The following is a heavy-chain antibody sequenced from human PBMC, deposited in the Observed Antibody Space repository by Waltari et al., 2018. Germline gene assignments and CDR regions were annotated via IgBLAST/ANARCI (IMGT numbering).Heavy chain of an antibody. CDR2: ISISGGST. D-gene: IGHD6-13*01. V-gene: IGHV3-23*01. CDR1: GFTFSSYA. J-gene: IGHJ3*02. Sequence: EVQLLESGGGLVQPGGSLRLSCEASGFTFSSYAMSWVRQAPGKGLGGGSSISISGGSTDYADSVKGRFNSYRGNSKNTLYLQRNSLRVEDTAIYYCAKDSGGGSMAFDIWGQGTMVIVSS. CDR3: AKDSGGGSMAFDI.